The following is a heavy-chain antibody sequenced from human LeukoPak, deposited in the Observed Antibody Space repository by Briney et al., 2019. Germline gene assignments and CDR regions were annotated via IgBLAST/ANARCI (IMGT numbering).Heavy chain of an antibody. CDR3: ARYVYSSGWYSYFDY. Sequence: SETLSLTCAVSGGSLSSSNWWSWVRQPPGKGLEWIGEIYHSGSTNYNPSLKSRVTISVDKSKNQFSLKLSSVTAADTAVYYCARYVYSSGWYSYFDYWGQGTLVTVSS. CDR2: IYHSGST. CDR1: GGSLSSSNW. V-gene: IGHV4-4*02. J-gene: IGHJ4*02. D-gene: IGHD6-19*01.